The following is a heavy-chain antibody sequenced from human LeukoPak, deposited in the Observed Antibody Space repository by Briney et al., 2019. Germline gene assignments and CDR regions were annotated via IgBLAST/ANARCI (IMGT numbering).Heavy chain of an antibody. CDR3: AKDPRRYYDFWSGYPHFDY. V-gene: IGHV3-66*01. D-gene: IGHD3-3*01. CDR2: IYSGGST. CDR1: GFTFSSYV. J-gene: IGHJ4*02. Sequence: GGSLRLSCAASGFTFSSYVMSWVRQAPGKGLEWVSVIYSGGSTYYADSVKGRFTISRDNSKNTLYLQMNSLRAEDTAVYYCAKDPRRYYDFWSGYPHFDYWGQGTLVTVSS.